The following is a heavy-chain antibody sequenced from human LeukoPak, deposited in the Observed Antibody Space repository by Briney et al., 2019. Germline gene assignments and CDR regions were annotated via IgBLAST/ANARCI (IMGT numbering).Heavy chain of an antibody. V-gene: IGHV3-74*01. Sequence: QPGGSLRLSCAASGFTFSKDWMLWVRQAPGKGLESVSRINTDGTVTTYADSVKGRFTVSRDNADNTMFLQMNSVRDEDTAVYYCATKQWLAPPPDSWGQGTPVTVSS. CDR1: GFTFSKDW. CDR2: INTDGTVT. CDR3: ATKQWLAPPPDS. J-gene: IGHJ4*02. D-gene: IGHD6-19*01.